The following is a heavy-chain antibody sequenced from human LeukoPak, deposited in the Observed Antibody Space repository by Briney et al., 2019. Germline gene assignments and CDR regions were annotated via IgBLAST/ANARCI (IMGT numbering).Heavy chain of an antibody. CDR2: VDPDDGQR. V-gene: IGHV1-24*01. CDR1: GYTLNDIS. J-gene: IGHJ5*02. CDR3: AAVSGHYTLLDA. Sequence: GASVKVPCKISGYTLNDISVHWVRQPPGKGLEWMGGVDPDDGQRVYAQRFQGRVTMTEDTSTNTAYMELSGLRSEDTAVYFCAAVSGHYTLLDAWGQGALVTVST. D-gene: IGHD4-11*01.